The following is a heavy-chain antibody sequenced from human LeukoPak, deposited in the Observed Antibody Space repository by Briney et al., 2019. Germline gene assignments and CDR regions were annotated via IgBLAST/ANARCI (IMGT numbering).Heavy chain of an antibody. V-gene: IGHV4-39*01. CDR2: IYYSGST. Sequence: SETLSLTCTVSGGSISSSSYYWGWIRQPPGKGPEWIGSIYYSGSTYYNPSLKSRVTISVDTSKNQFSLKLSSVTAADTAVYYCARLHGGSYLYYFDYWGQGTLVTVSS. CDR3: ARLHGGSYLYYFDY. J-gene: IGHJ4*02. CDR1: GGSISSSSYY. D-gene: IGHD1-26*01.